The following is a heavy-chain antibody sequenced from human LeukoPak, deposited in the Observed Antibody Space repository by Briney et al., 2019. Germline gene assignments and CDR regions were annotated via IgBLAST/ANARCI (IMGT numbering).Heavy chain of an antibody. CDR3: ARKGPLGDSPYSYGMDV. Sequence: GGSLRLSCVASGFTFSSYSIGWVRQAPGKGLEWVSSIGSSSSYIYYADSVKGRFTISRDNAKNSLNLQMNSLRAEDTAVYYCARKGPLGDSPYSYGMDVWGQGTLVTVSS. J-gene: IGHJ6*02. CDR1: GFTFSSYS. CDR2: IGSSSSYI. V-gene: IGHV3-21*01. D-gene: IGHD2-21*02.